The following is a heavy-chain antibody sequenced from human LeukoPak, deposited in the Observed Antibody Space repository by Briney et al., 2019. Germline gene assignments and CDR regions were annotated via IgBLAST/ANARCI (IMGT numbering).Heavy chain of an antibody. CDR2: ISSSSSYI. V-gene: IGHV3-21*01. CDR3: AGAVSYRGWFDP. D-gene: IGHD1-26*01. CDR1: GFTFSSYP. J-gene: IGHJ5*02. Sequence: PGGSLRLSCAASGFTFSSYPLNWVRQAPGKGLEWVSFISSSSSYIYYADSVKGRFTISRDNAKNSLYLQMNSLRAEDTAVYYCAGAVSYRGWFDPWGQGTLVTVSS.